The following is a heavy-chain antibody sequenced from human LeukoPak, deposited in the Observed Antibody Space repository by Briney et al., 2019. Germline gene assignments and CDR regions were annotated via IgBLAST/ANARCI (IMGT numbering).Heavy chain of an antibody. CDR1: GYSFTSYW. Sequence: GESLKISCQASGYSFTSYWIGWVRQMPGKGLEWMGIIYPGDSDTRYSPSFQGQVTISADKSINTAYLQWSSLMASDTAIYYCASGSSYFGDWGQGTLVTVSS. V-gene: IGHV5-51*01. D-gene: IGHD3-10*01. CDR3: ASGSSYFGD. J-gene: IGHJ4*02. CDR2: IYPGDSDT.